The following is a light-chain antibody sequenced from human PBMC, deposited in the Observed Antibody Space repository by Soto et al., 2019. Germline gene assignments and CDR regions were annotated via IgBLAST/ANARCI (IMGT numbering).Light chain of an antibody. CDR2: DVS. CDR3: QQRSNWPRT. V-gene: IGKV3-11*01. J-gene: IGKJ1*01. CDR1: QNISNY. Sequence: IVLTQSPATLSLSPGKRASLSCRASQNISNYLLWYQQKPGQAPRLLFYDVSNRATGIPARFSGSGSGTYFPLTISSLEPEDFAVYYCQQRSNWPRTFGQGTKVDIK.